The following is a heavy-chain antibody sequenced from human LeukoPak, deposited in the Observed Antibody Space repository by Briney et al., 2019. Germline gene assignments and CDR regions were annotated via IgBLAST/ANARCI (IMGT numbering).Heavy chain of an antibody. CDR3: ARGPQFSGPGWFDP. V-gene: IGHV3-21*01. CDR2: ITFSSSHI. CDR1: GFTFSGYV. J-gene: IGHJ5*02. D-gene: IGHD3-10*01. Sequence: GGSLRLSCAASGFTFSGYVMTWVRQAPGKGLECVSSITFSSSHIYYADSVKGRFTVSRDNTKDSLYLQMNSLRAEDTAIYYCARGPQFSGPGWFDPWGQGTLVTVSS.